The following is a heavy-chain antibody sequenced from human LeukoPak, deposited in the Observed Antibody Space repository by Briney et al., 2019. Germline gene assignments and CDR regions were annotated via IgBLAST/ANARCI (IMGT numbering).Heavy chain of an antibody. CDR3: AREFPGQGDRFAH. V-gene: IGHV5-51*01. CDR1: GYSFADYW. D-gene: IGHD2-21*02. Sequence: GESLTFSCKGSGYSFADYWIGWVRQMPGKGLEWMAIIYPGDSDTRYSPSFHGQVTISADKSITTAYLQWSSLKASDSGIYYCAREFPGQGDRFAHWGQGTLVTVSS. CDR2: IYPGDSDT. J-gene: IGHJ4*02.